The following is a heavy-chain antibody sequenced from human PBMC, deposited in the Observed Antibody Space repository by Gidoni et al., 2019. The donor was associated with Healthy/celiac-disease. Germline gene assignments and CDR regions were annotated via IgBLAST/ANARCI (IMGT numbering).Heavy chain of an antibody. CDR3: AKDGSDRGYSYGGGFFDY. CDR1: GFTFSSYA. CDR2: ISGSAGST. V-gene: IGHV3-23*01. D-gene: IGHD5-18*01. J-gene: IGHJ4*02. Sequence: VQLLESGGGLVQPGGSLRLSCAASGFTFSSYAMSWVRQAPGKGLEWVSAISGSAGSTYYADSVKGQFTISRDNSKNTLYLQMNSLRAEDTAVYYCAKDGSDRGYSYGGGFFDYWGQGTLVTVSS.